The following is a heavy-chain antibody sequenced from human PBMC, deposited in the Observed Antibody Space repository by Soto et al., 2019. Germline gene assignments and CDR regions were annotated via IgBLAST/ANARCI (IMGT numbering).Heavy chain of an antibody. CDR1: GFTFSSYA. V-gene: IGHV3-30-3*01. CDR2: ISYDGSNK. CDR3: ARAGRSGSYYVPNYWYFDL. J-gene: IGHJ2*01. D-gene: IGHD1-26*01. Sequence: QVQLVESGGGVVQPGRSXXXSXAASGFTFSSYAMHWVRQAPGKGLEWVAVISYDGSNKYYADSVKGRFTISRDNSKNTLYLQMNSLRAEDTAVYYCARAGRSGSYYVPNYWYFDLWGRGTLVTVSS.